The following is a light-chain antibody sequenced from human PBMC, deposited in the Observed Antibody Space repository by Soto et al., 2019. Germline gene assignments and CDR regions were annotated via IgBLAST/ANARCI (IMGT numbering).Light chain of an antibody. CDR3: QQYDSYPLT. Sequence: DIQMTQSPSNLSASVGDRATITCRASQSISSWLAWYQHKPGKAPNLLIYKASSLESGVPSRFSGSGSGTEFTLTVSSLQPDDLATYYCQQYDSYPLTFGGGTKVEIK. J-gene: IGKJ4*01. CDR1: QSISSW. V-gene: IGKV1-5*03. CDR2: KAS.